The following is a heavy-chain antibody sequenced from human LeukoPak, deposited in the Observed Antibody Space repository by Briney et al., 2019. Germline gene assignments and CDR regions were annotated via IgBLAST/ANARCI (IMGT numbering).Heavy chain of an antibody. CDR3: ATSDLTTVTTRVRTYNWFDP. Sequence: MASETLSLTCAVYGGSFSGYYWSWIRQPPGKGLEWIGEINHSGSTNYNPSLKSRVTISVDTSKNQFSLKLSSVTAADTAVYYCATSDLTTVTTRVRTYNWFDPWGQGTLVTVSS. CDR1: GGSFSGYY. J-gene: IGHJ5*02. D-gene: IGHD4-17*01. CDR2: INHSGST. V-gene: IGHV4-34*01.